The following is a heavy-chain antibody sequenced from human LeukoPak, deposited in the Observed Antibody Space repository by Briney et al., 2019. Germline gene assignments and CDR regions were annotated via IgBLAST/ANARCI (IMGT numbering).Heavy chain of an antibody. V-gene: IGHV1-46*01. CDR2: INPSGGST. D-gene: IGHD5-18*01. CDR3: ARDKGQYSYGYGAFDI. Sequence: ALVKVSCKASGYTFTSYYMHWVRQAPGQGLEWMGIINPSGGSTSYAQKFQGRVTMTRDTSTSTVYMELSSLRSEDTAVYYCARDKGQYSYGYGAFDIWGQGTMVTVSS. J-gene: IGHJ3*02. CDR1: GYTFTSYY.